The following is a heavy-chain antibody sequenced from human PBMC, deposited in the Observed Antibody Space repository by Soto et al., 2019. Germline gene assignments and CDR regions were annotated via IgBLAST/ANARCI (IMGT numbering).Heavy chain of an antibody. CDR2: IFYNVGT. Sequence: TXGTLSLTFTVSGGSISGHYWTWIRQPPGKGLEWIGYIFYNVGTNYNPSLKSRVTISVDTSKNQFSLKLSSVTAADTAVYYCASLNRGYWGQGTLVTVSS. V-gene: IGHV4-59*11. CDR3: ASLNRGY. CDR1: GGSISGHY. J-gene: IGHJ4*02. D-gene: IGHD3-10*01.